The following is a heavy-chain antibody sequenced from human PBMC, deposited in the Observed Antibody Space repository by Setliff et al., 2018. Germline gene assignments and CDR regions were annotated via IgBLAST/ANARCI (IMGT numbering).Heavy chain of an antibody. Sequence: PGGSLRLSCVASSFNLANYAVTWVRQAPGKGLEWVSSIHSDGITTYYADSVKGRFTISRDNSRNTLSLQMNSLRAEDTASYYCARDPNGDYVGAFDPWGQGSVVTVSS. CDR1: SFNLANYA. J-gene: IGHJ5*02. CDR2: IHSDGITT. D-gene: IGHD4-17*01. CDR3: ARDPNGDYVGAFDP. V-gene: IGHV3-23*01.